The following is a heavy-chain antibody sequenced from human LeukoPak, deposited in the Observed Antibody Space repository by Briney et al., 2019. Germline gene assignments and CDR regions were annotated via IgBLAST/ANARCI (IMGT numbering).Heavy chain of an antibody. J-gene: IGHJ4*02. CDR1: GFTFSSYW. Sequence: GGSLRLSCAASGFTFSSYWMSWVRQAPGKGLEWVANIKQDGSEKYYVDSVKGRFTISRDNAKNSLYLQMNSLRAEDTAVYYCARDRCSSTSCYTHYFDYWGREPWSPSPQ. V-gene: IGHV3-7*01. CDR3: ARDRCSSTSCYTHYFDY. CDR2: IKQDGSEK. D-gene: IGHD2-2*02.